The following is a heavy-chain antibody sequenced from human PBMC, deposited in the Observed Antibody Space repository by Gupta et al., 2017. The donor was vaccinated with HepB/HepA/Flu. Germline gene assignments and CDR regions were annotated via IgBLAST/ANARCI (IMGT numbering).Heavy chain of an antibody. CDR1: GFTIDDYG. J-gene: IGHJ6*03. CDR2: INWNDGST. Sequence: ELQLVESGGGVVRPGGSLRLSCAASGFTIDDYGMNWVRQAPGKGLEWVSGINWNDGSTGYADSVKGRFTSSRDSTKNSLYLQMNSLRAEDSALYYCARDNGGASYYYYYIDVWGKGTTVAVSS. CDR3: ARDNGGASYYYYYIDV. V-gene: IGHV3-20*04.